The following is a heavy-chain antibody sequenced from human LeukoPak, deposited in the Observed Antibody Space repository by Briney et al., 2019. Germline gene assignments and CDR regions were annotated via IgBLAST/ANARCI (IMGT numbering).Heavy chain of an antibody. Sequence: SETLSLTCAVYGGSFSGYYWSWIRQPPGKGLEWIGEINHSGSTNYNPSLKSRVTISVDTSKNQFSLKLSSVTAADTAVYYCARGPPVYGDYITDYWGQGTLVTVYS. J-gene: IGHJ4*02. CDR1: GGSFSGYY. CDR2: INHSGST. V-gene: IGHV4-34*01. CDR3: ARGPPVYGDYITDY. D-gene: IGHD4-17*01.